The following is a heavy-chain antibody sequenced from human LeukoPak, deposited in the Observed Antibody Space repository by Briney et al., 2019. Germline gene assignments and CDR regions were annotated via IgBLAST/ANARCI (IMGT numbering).Heavy chain of an antibody. J-gene: IGHJ4*02. D-gene: IGHD4-17*01. CDR3: ARNTPNYGDFDF. CDR2: MNPNSGDT. CDR1: GYTFTSYD. Sequence: ASVNVSFTASGYTFTSYDFNWVRQAPGQGLEWLGWMNPNSGDTGYAQRFQGRVSMTRDTSITTAYMELSSLRSDDTAIYYCARNTPNYGDFDFWGQGTLVTVSS. V-gene: IGHV1-8*01.